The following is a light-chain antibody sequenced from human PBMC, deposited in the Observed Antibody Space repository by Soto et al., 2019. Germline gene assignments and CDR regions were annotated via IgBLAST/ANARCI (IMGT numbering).Light chain of an antibody. CDR3: QQSYSTPFT. CDR1: QSISSY. V-gene: IGKV1-39*01. J-gene: IGKJ4*01. CDR2: AAS. Sequence: DIQMTQSPSSLSASVGDRVTITCRASQSISSYLNWYQQKPGKATKLLIYAASSLQSGVLSRFSGIGTGTDFTLTISSLQPEDFATYYGQQSYSTPFTFGGGTKVEIK.